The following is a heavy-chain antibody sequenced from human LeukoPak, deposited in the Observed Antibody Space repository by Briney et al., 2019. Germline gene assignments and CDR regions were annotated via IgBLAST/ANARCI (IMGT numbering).Heavy chain of an antibody. V-gene: IGHV1-46*01. Sequence: GASVKVSCKASGYTFTSYYMHWVRQAPGQGLEWMGLINPSGTGTLYTQKFQGRVTMTRDTSTSTDYMELSSLRSEDTAVYYCAFWSGYFQNYWGQGTLVTVSS. J-gene: IGHJ4*02. CDR3: AFWSGYFQNY. CDR1: GYTFTSYY. D-gene: IGHD3-3*01. CDR2: INPSGTGT.